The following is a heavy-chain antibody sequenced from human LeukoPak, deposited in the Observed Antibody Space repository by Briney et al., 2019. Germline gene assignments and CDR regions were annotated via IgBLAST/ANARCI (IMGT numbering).Heavy chain of an antibody. J-gene: IGHJ4*02. CDR1: GFTFDDYA. V-gene: IGHV3-9*01. D-gene: IGHD2-21*02. CDR2: ISWNSGSI. Sequence: GGSLRLSCVASGFTFDDYAMHWVRQVPGKGLEWVSGISWNSGSIDYADSVKGRFTISRDNAKNSLYLQMNSLRAEDTAVYYCARERSRYCGGDCYYFDYWGQGTLVTVSS. CDR3: ARERSRYCGGDCYYFDY.